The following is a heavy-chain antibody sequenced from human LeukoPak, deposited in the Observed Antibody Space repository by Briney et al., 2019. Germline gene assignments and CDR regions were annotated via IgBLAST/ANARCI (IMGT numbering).Heavy chain of an antibody. D-gene: IGHD1-26*01. J-gene: IGHJ3*02. CDR1: GFTFSSYA. Sequence: PGGSLRLSCAASGFTFSSYAMRWVRQAPGKGLEYVSSISSNGGSTYYANSVKGRFTISRDNSKNTLYLQMGSLRAEDMAVYYRASSGSYRIALLEDAFDIWGQGTMVTVSS. V-gene: IGHV3-64*01. CDR2: ISSNGGST. CDR3: ASSGSYRIALLEDAFDI.